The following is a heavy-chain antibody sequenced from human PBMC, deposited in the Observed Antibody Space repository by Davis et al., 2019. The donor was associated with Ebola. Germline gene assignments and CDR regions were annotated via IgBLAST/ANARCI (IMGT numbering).Heavy chain of an antibody. CDR3: ARGKVAAGYYFDF. CDR2: IYYSGST. V-gene: IGHV4-31*03. CDR1: GGSIGSGGSY. D-gene: IGHD6-13*01. J-gene: IGHJ4*02. Sequence: LRLSCTVSGGSIGSGGSYFSWIRQHPGRGLEWIGSIYYSGSTYYNPSLKSRVTISADTSKNQFSLKLSSVNAADTAVYYCARGKVAAGYYFDFWGQGTLVTVSS.